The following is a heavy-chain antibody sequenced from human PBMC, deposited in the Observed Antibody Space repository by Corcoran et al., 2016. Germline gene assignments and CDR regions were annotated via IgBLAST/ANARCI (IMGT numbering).Heavy chain of an antibody. D-gene: IGHD1-26*01. J-gene: IGHJ4*02. CDR2: IYPGDSDT. CDR3: ARSRPEGATATVIDY. V-gene: IGHV5-51*01. Sequence: EVQLVQSGAEVKKPGESLKISCKGSGYSFTSYWIGWVRQMPGKGLEWMGIIYPGDSDTRYSPSFQGQVTISADKSISTAYLQWSSLKASDTALYYCARSRPEGATATVIDYWGQGTLVTVSS. CDR1: GYSFTSYW.